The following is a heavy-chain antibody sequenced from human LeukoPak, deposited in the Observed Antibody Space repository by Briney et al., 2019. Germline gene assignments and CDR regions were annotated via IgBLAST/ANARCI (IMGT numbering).Heavy chain of an antibody. CDR3: ARAGRADGDYHYFDY. V-gene: IGHV3-33*01. D-gene: IGHD4-17*01. J-gene: IGHJ4*02. CDR2: IWYDGTNK. CDR1: GFTFSSYG. Sequence: GGSLRLSCATSGFTFSSYGMHWVRQAPGKGLEWVALIWYDGTNKYYADSVKGRFTISRDNSKNTPYLQMNSLRAEDTAVYYCARAGRADGDYHYFDYWGQGTLVTVSS.